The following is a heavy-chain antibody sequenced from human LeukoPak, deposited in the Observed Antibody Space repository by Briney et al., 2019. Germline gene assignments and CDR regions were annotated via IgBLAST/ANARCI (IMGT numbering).Heavy chain of an antibody. Sequence: GGSLRLSCAASGFSFSSYAMTWARQAPVKGLEWASAISGDGTRTYYADSVKDRFTISRDNSKNTLYLEMSSLRIEDTAIYYCAKWPEGAMDYFDYWGQGTLVTVSS. CDR3: AKWPEGAMDYFDY. D-gene: IGHD3-16*01. CDR1: GFSFSSYA. CDR2: ISGDGTRT. V-gene: IGHV3-23*01. J-gene: IGHJ4*02.